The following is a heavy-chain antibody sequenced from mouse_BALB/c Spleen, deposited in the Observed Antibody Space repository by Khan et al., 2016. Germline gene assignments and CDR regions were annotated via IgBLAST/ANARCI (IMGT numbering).Heavy chain of an antibody. CDR1: GFSLTNSG. CDR2: IWPGGST. Sequence: QVQLKESGPGLVAPSQSLSITCTVSGFSLTNSGVHWIRQPPGKGLEWLGVIWPGGSTDSNSALMSRLSITKDNSQNQVFLKMISLQTDDTARYYCARDDQDYDAWFAAWGQGTLVIVSA. V-gene: IGHV2-9*02. CDR3: ARDDQDYDAWFAA. D-gene: IGHD2-4*01. J-gene: IGHJ3*01.